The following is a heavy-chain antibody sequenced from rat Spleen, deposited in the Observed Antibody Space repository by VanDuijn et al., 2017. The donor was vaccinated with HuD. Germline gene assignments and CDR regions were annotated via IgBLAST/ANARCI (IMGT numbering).Heavy chain of an antibody. CDR3: ATGDNSGFDY. D-gene: IGHD4-3*01. CDR1: GFTFSDYY. J-gene: IGHJ2*01. Sequence: EVQLVESDGGLVQPGRSLKLSCAASGFTFSDYYMAWVRQAPTKGLEWVATISSDGRRNYYRDSVKGRFTISRDNAKSTLYLQMDSLRSEDTATYYCATGDNSGFDYWGQGVMVTVSS. V-gene: IGHV5S10*01. CDR2: ISSDGRRN.